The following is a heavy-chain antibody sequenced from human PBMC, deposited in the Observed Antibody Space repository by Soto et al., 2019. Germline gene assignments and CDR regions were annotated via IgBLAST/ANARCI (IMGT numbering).Heavy chain of an antibody. CDR3: ARDPFEGIAAAGPQYFQH. Sequence: ASVKVSCKASGGTFSSYAISWVRQAPGQGLEWMGGIIPIFGTANYAQKFQGRVTITADESTSTAYMELSSLRSEDTAVYYCARDPFEGIAAAGPQYFQHWGQGTLVTVSS. D-gene: IGHD6-13*01. CDR1: GGTFSSYA. J-gene: IGHJ1*01. CDR2: IIPIFGTA. V-gene: IGHV1-69*13.